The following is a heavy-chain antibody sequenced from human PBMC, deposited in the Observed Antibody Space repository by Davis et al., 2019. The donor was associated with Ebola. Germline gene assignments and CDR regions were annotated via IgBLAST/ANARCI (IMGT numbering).Heavy chain of an antibody. J-gene: IGHJ6*02. D-gene: IGHD6-6*01. Sequence: MPSETLSLTCTVSGGSISSYYWSWIRQPPGKGLEWIGEINHSGSTNYNPSLKSRVTISVDTSKNQFSLKLSSVTAADTAVYYCVGLTLSSSSDVPQYYYYYGMDVWGQGTTVTVSS. CDR2: INHSGST. CDR1: GGSISSYY. V-gene: IGHV4-34*01. CDR3: VGLTLSSSSDVPQYYYYYGMDV.